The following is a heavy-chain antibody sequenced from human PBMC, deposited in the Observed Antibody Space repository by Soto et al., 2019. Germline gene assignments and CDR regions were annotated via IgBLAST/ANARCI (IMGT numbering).Heavy chain of an antibody. CDR3: ARVVVVVADGYFDY. Sequence: SETLSLTFTVSGGSISSYYWSWIRQPPGKGLEWIGYVYYSGSTNYNPSLKSRVTISVDTSKNQFSLKLSSVTAADTAVYYCARVVVVVADGYFDYWGQGTLVTVSS. D-gene: IGHD2-15*01. CDR2: VYYSGST. V-gene: IGHV4-59*01. J-gene: IGHJ4*02. CDR1: GGSISSYY.